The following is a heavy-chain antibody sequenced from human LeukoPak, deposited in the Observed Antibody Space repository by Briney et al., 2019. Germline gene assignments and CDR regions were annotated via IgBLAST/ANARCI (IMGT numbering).Heavy chain of an antibody. CDR1: GFTFSSYG. Sequence: PGRSLRLSCAASGFTFSSYGMHWVRQAPGKGLDWGAVISYDGSNKYYADSVKGRFTISRDNSKNTLYLQMNSLRAEDTAVYYCAKDWSPLYYYDSSGYSDYWGQGTLVTVSS. D-gene: IGHD3-22*01. V-gene: IGHV3-30*18. CDR3: AKDWSPLYYYDSSGYSDY. J-gene: IGHJ4*02. CDR2: ISYDGSNK.